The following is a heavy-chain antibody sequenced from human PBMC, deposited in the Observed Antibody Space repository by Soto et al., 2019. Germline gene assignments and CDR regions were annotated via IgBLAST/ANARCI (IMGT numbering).Heavy chain of an antibody. J-gene: IGHJ3*02. V-gene: IGHV4-59*01. CDR1: GGSISSYY. Sequence: SETLSLTCTFSGGSISSYYWSLIRQPPGKGLEWIGYIYYSGSTNYNPSLKSRVTISVDTSKNQFSLKLSSVTAADTAVYYCAKNYGNAFDIWGQGTMVTVSS. CDR3: AKNYGNAFDI. CDR2: IYYSGST. D-gene: IGHD3-10*01.